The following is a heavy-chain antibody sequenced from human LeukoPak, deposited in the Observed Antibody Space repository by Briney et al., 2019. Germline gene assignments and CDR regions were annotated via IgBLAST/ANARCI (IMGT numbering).Heavy chain of an antibody. J-gene: IGHJ4*02. V-gene: IGHV4-39*07. CDR3: ARSVGRDIVATIFQPNTPQPLGY. CDR1: GGSISSSSYY. D-gene: IGHD5-12*01. Sequence: SETLSLTCTVSGGSISSSSYYWGWIRQPPGKGLEWIGTISYSGSTNYNPSLKSRVTISVDTSKNQFSLKLSSVTAADTAVYYCARSVGRDIVATIFQPNTPQPLGYWGQGTLVTVSS. CDR2: ISYSGST.